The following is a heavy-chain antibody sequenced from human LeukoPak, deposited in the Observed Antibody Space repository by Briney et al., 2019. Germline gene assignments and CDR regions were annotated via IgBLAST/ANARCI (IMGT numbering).Heavy chain of an antibody. D-gene: IGHD4-23*01. Sequence: GASVKVSCKASGYTFTSYYMHWVRQAPGEGLEWMGIINPSGGSTSYAQKFQGRVTMTRDTSTSTVYMELSSLRSEDTAVYYCARDKRDYGGNPSLSFDYWGQGTLVTVSS. J-gene: IGHJ4*02. V-gene: IGHV1-46*01. CDR2: INPSGGST. CDR1: GYTFTSYY. CDR3: ARDKRDYGGNPSLSFDY.